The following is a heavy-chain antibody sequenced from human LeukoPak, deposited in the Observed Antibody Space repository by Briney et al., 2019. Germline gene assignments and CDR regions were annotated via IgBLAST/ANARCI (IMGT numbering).Heavy chain of an antibody. D-gene: IGHD2-15*01. J-gene: IGHJ4*02. CDR2: ISAYNGNT. Sequence: ASVKVSCKASGYTFTSYGISWVRQAPGQGLEWMGWISAYNGNTNYAQKLQGRVTMTTDTSTSTAYMELRSLRPDDTAVYYCARGPYCSGGTCYSQYFDYWGQGTLVTVSS. CDR1: GYTFTSYG. CDR3: ARGPYCSGGTCYSQYFDY. V-gene: IGHV1-18*01.